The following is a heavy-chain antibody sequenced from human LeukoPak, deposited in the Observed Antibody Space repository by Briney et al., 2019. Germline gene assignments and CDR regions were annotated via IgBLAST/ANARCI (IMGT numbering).Heavy chain of an antibody. V-gene: IGHV1-18*01. CDR1: GYTFTSYG. Sequence: ASVTVSCKASGYTFTSYGISWVRQAPGQGLEWMGWISAYNGNTNYAQKLQGRVTMTTDTSTSTAYMELRSLRSDDTAVYYCARDHPIIVGATTGDYWGQGTLVTVSS. CDR3: ARDHPIIVGATTGDY. CDR2: ISAYNGNT. J-gene: IGHJ4*02. D-gene: IGHD1-26*01.